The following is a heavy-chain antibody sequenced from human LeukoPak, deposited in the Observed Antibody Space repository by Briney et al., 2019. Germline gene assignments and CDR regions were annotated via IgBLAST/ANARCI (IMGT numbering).Heavy chain of an antibody. CDR1: GGSFSDYF. CDR3: ARGYCTSTSCYPPDAFDI. V-gene: IGHV4-34*01. CDR2: INHSGST. J-gene: IGHJ3*02. Sequence: PSETLSLTCAVYGGSFSDYFWSWIRQPPEKGLEWIGEINHSGSTNYNPSLKSRVTISVDTSKNQFSLKLNSVTAADTAVYYCARGYCTSTSCYPPDAFDIWGQGTMVTVSS. D-gene: IGHD2-2*01.